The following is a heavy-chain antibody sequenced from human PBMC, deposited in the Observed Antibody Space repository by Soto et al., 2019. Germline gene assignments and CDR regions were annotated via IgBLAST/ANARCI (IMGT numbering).Heavy chain of an antibody. CDR1: GGSITSGGYY. D-gene: IGHD6-19*01. CDR3: ARGGWSDNLFVS. J-gene: IGHJ5*01. Sequence: PSETLSLTCTVSGGSITSGGYYWGWIRQHPGKGLEWIGHIYYSGSTSYNPSLKSRVSMSAATSKNQFSMKLSSVTAADTAVYEFARGGWSDNLFVSWGQGTLVPVAS. CDR2: IYYSGST. V-gene: IGHV4-31*03.